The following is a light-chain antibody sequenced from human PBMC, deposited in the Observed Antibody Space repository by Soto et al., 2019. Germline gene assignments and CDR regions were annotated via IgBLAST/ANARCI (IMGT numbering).Light chain of an antibody. CDR3: QQFDDSVT. CDR2: GAS. Sequence: EIVLTQSPGTLSLSPGERASLSCRASHSVSRNYLAWYQQKPGQAPSLLIFGASDRATGTPDKLSGSGSGTDFTLTISRLEPEDYPVYYCQQFDDSVTFGQGTRLEIK. CDR1: HSVSRNY. J-gene: IGKJ5*01. V-gene: IGKV3-20*01.